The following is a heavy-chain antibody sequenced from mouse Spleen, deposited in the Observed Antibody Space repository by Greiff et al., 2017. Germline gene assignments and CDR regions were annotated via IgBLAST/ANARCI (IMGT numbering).Heavy chain of an antibody. Sequence: EVQVVESGGGLVKPGGSLKLSCAASGFTFSSYAMSWVRQTPEKRLEWVATISSGGSYTYYPDSVKGRFTISRDNAKNTLYLQMSSLRSEDTAMYYCARRAYYGNYVFAYWGQGTLVTVSA. D-gene: IGHD2-1*01. CDR3: ARRAYYGNYVFAY. CDR2: ISSGGSYT. J-gene: IGHJ3*01. CDR1: GFTFSSYA. V-gene: IGHV5-9-3*01.